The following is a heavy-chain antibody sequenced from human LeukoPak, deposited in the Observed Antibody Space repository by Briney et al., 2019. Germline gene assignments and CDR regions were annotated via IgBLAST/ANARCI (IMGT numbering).Heavy chain of an antibody. CDR2: ISSSSSYI. CDR3: ARRAGAYSHPYDY. CDR1: GFTFSNYW. D-gene: IGHD4/OR15-4a*01. J-gene: IGHJ4*02. Sequence: GGSLRLPCAASGFTFSNYWMHWVRQAPGKGLEWVSSISSSSSYIYYADSVKGRFTISRDNAKNSLYLQMNSLRAEDTAVYYCARRAGAYSHPYDYWGQGTLVTVSS. V-gene: IGHV3-21*04.